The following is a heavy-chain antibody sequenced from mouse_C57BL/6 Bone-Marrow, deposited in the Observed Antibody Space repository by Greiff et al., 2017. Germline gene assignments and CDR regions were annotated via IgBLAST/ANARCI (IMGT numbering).Heavy chain of an antibody. CDR3: TTYFYGSRCVYWYCEV. Sequence: VQLQQSGAELVRPGASVKLSCTASGFNFKDDYMHWVKQRPEQGLEWIGWIDPENGDTEYASKFKGKATITADTSSNTAYLQLSSLTSEDTAVYYGTTYFYGSRCVYWYCEVGGRGTTVTVSS. V-gene: IGHV14-4*01. CDR2: IDPENGDT. D-gene: IGHD1-1*01. CDR1: GFNFKDDY. J-gene: IGHJ1*03.